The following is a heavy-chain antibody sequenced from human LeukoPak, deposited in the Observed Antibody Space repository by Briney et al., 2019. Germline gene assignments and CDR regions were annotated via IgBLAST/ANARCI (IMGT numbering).Heavy chain of an antibody. Sequence: ASVKVSCKVSGYTLTELSMHWVRQAPGKGLEWMGGFDPEDGETIYAQKFQGRVTMTEDTSTDTAYMELSSLRSEDTAVYYCATDLSVVVPAGAPDAFDIWGQGTMVTVSS. V-gene: IGHV1-24*01. CDR3: ATDLSVVVPAGAPDAFDI. D-gene: IGHD2-2*01. CDR2: FDPEDGET. CDR1: GYTLTELS. J-gene: IGHJ3*02.